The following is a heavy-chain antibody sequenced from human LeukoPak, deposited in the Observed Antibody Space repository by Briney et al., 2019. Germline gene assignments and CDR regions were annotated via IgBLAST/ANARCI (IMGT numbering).Heavy chain of an antibody. Sequence: SETLPPTCTVSGGSISSGDYYWSWIRQPPGKGLEWIGYIYYSGSTYYNPSLKSRVTISVDTSKNQFSLKLSSVTAADTAVYYCASPRGGSSPYYYYYMDVWGKGTTVTVSS. CDR3: ASPRGGSSPYYYYYMDV. CDR1: GGSISSGDYY. V-gene: IGHV4-30-4*08. J-gene: IGHJ6*03. D-gene: IGHD6-6*01. CDR2: IYYSGST.